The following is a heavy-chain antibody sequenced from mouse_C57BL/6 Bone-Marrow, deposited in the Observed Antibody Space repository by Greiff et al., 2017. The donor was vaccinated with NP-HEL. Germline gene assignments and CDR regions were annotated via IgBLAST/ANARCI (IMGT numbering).Heavy chain of an antibody. Sequence: VQLKQSGAELVKPGASVKLSCTASGFNFKDYYMHWVKQRTEQGLEWIGRIDPEDGDTKYAPKFQGKATITADTSSNTAYLQLSSLTSEDTAVYYCARPDYFYAMDYWGQGTSVTVSS. CDR1: GFNFKDYY. V-gene: IGHV14-2*01. J-gene: IGHJ4*01. CDR2: IDPEDGDT. D-gene: IGHD2-4*01. CDR3: ARPDYFYAMDY.